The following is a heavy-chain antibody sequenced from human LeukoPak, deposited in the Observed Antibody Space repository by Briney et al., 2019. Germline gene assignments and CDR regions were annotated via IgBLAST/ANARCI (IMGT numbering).Heavy chain of an antibody. V-gene: IGHV3-13*01. CDR1: GFTFSGYD. D-gene: IGHD2-15*01. CDR3: ARGYCSGGSCYGDYFDY. CDR2: ISTAGDT. J-gene: IGHJ4*02. Sequence: GGSLRLSCAASGFTFSGYDMHWVRQATGKGLEWVSSISTAGDTYYPGSAKGRFTISRENAKNSLYLHINSLRAGDTAVYYCARGYCSGGSCYGDYFDYWGQGTLVTVSS.